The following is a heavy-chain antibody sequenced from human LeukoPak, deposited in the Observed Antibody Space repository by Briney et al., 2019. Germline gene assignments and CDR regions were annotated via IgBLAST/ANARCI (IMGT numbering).Heavy chain of an antibody. Sequence: GGSLRLSCTVSGFTVSSNSMSWVRQAPGKGLEWVSFIYRDNTHYSDSVKGRFTISRDNSKNTLYLQMNSLRAEDTAVYYYARRAGAYSHPYDYWGQGTLVSVSS. CDR1: GFTVSSNS. D-gene: IGHD4/OR15-4a*01. CDR2: IYRDNT. J-gene: IGHJ4*02. V-gene: IGHV3-53*01. CDR3: ARRAGAYSHPYDY.